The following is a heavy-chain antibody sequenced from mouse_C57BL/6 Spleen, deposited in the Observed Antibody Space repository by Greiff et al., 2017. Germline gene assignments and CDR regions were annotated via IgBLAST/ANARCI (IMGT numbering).Heavy chain of an antibody. Sequence: QVQLKQPGAELVRPGSSVKLSCKASGYTFTSYWMHWVKQRPIQGLEWIGNIDPSDSETHYNQKFKDKATLTVDKSSSTAYMQLSSLTSEDSAVYYCARTGPTGFDYWGQGTTLTVSS. CDR1: GYTFTSYW. CDR2: IDPSDSET. CDR3: ARTGPTGFDY. J-gene: IGHJ2*01. V-gene: IGHV1-52*01. D-gene: IGHD1-1*01.